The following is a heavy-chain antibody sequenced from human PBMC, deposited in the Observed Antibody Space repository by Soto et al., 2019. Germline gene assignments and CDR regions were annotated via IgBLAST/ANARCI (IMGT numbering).Heavy chain of an antibody. Sequence: GGSLRLSCAASGFTFSSYSTNWVRQAPGKGLEWVSSISSSSSYIYYADSVKGRFTITRDNAKNSLYLQMNSLRAEDTAVYYCARTGDCSGGSCPLGAFDIWGQGTMVTVSS. CDR1: GFTFSSYS. D-gene: IGHD2-15*01. CDR2: ISSSSSYI. J-gene: IGHJ3*02. CDR3: ARTGDCSGGSCPLGAFDI. V-gene: IGHV3-21*01.